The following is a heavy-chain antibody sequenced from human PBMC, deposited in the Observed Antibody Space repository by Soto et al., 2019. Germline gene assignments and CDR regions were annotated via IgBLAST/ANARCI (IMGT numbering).Heavy chain of an antibody. J-gene: IGHJ4*02. V-gene: IGHV3-23*01. Sequence: EVQLLESGGGLIQPGGSLRLSCVVSGFTFSNYAMSWVRQAPGKGLEWVSAISGSGSNTYYADSVKGRFTIFRDNSKSTLFLQMNSLTGEDTAIYYCANVIPHRWSDDWGQGTLVTVSS. CDR2: ISGSGSNT. D-gene: IGHD2-8*01. CDR1: GFTFSNYA. CDR3: ANVIPHRWSDD.